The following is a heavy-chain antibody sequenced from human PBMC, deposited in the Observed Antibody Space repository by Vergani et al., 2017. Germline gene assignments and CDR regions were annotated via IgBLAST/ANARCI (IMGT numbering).Heavy chain of an antibody. J-gene: IGHJ6*02. Sequence: QVQLLQSGSELKKPGASVRISCEASGYTFTNSPLIWLRQAPGKGLEFMGRINTNSGNPTYAPGFTGRFVFPLDTSVSTAYLQISGLKAEDSAVYYCARGRQWRLTEYLYGMDVWGQGTTVTVSS. D-gene: IGHD6-19*01. CDR1: GYTFTNSP. CDR2: INTNSGNP. CDR3: ARGRQWRLTEYLYGMDV. V-gene: IGHV7-4-1*02.